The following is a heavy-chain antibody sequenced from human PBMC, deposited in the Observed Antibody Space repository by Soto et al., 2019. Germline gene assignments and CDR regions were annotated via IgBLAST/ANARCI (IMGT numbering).Heavy chain of an antibody. Sequence: QLQLQESGPGLVRPSETLPLTCSVTGGCISSSDYYWVWIRQPPGKGLEWIVSILHTGSTYYNPSLESRVTISVDTSKNQFSLQLSSVTAADTAMYYCARSLWLLISYYFDSWGQGTLVTVSS. J-gene: IGHJ4*02. CDR2: ILHTGST. D-gene: IGHD5-18*01. V-gene: IGHV4-39*01. CDR1: GGCISSSDYY. CDR3: ARSLWLLISYYFDS.